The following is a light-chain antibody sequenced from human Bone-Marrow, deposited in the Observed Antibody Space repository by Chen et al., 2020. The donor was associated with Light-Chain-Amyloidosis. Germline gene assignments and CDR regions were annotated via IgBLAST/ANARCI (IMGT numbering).Light chain of an antibody. CDR3: QNYYSAPFT. Sequence: IQMTQSPSSLSASVGDRVSLTCRASLPISFFLAWYQQKPGRLPRLLIYAARTLQSGVPSRFSGSTSGTDFTLTISSLQPEDVATYYCQNYYSAPFTFGPGTKVDIK. CDR1: LPISFF. V-gene: IGKV1-27*01. J-gene: IGKJ3*01. CDR2: AAR.